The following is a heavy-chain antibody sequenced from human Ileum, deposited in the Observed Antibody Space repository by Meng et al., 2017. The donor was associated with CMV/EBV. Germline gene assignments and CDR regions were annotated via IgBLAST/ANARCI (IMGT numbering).Heavy chain of an antibody. CDR2: INPNSGDT. CDR3: ASVWYNAHDPFDY. CDR1: GYTFTGYY. J-gene: IGHJ4*02. D-gene: IGHD1-14*01. V-gene: IGHV1-2*06. Sequence: ASVKVSCKASGYTFTGYYMHWVRQAPGQGLEWMGRINPNSGDTKYSQKFQGRVTMTRDTSITTAYLELTSLTSDDTAVYYCASVWYNAHDPFDYWGQGTVVTVSS.